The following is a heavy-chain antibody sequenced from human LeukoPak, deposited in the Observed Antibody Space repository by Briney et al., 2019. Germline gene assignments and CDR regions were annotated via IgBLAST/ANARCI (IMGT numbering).Heavy chain of an antibody. CDR2: IYTGGNT. CDR3: ATDSYPYGDYALGY. J-gene: IGHJ4*02. D-gene: IGHD4-17*01. CDR1: GFTVDSNY. Sequence: GGSLRLSCAASGFTVDSNYLSWVRQAPGKGLEWVSTIYTGGNTYYADSVKGRFTISRDNSKNTLYLQMNSLRAEDTAVYYRATDSYPYGDYALGYWGQGTLVTVSS. V-gene: IGHV3-53*01.